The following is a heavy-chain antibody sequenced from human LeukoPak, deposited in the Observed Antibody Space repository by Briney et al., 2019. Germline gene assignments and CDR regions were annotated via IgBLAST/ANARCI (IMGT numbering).Heavy chain of an antibody. CDR3: AKDSTVGAGGAFDI. J-gene: IGHJ3*02. V-gene: IGHV3-23*01. Sequence: GGSLRLSCAASGFTFSNYAMDWVRQAPGKGLEWVSAISTGGDRAYYADSVKGRFTTSRDNSRNTLYLQMNSLRAEDTAVYYCAKDSTVGAGGAFDIWGQGTMVTVSS. CDR1: GFTFSNYA. D-gene: IGHD1-26*01. CDR2: ISTGGDRA.